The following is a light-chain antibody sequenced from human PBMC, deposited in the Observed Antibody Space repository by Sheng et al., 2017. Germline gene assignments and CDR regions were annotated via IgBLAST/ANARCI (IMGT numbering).Light chain of an antibody. V-gene: IGLV1-40*01. CDR3: QSYDSGLSGSV. CDR1: SSNIGAGYG. J-gene: IGLJ3*02. Sequence: QSVLTQPPSVSGAPGQSVTISCTGSSSNIGAGYGVHWYQHVSGTGPKLLIYSDIIRPSGVPDRFSASKSGTSVSLAITGLQAEDEADYYCQSYDSGLSGSVFGGGTKLTV. CDR2: SDI.